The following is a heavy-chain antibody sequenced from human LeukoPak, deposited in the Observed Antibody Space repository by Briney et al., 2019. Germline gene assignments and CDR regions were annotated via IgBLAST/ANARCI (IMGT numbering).Heavy chain of an antibody. CDR2: ISGSGGST. J-gene: IGHJ3*02. D-gene: IGHD5-18*01. CDR3: AKDQPNSYGSEDAFDI. CDR1: GFTFSSYA. Sequence: GRSLRLSCAASGFTFSSYAMSWVRRAPGKGLEWVSAISGSGGSTYYADSVKGRFTISRDNSKNTLYLQMNSLRAEDTAVYYCAKDQPNSYGSEDAFDIWGQGTMVTVSS. V-gene: IGHV3-23*01.